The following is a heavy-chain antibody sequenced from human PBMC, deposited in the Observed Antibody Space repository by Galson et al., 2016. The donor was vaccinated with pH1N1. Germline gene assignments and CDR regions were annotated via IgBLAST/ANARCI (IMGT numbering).Heavy chain of an antibody. J-gene: IGHJ4*03. CDR3: ARGIRGNYPDRTYYFDS. Sequence: LSLTCTVSGGSISSGGYYWNWIRQHPGKGLEWIGYIYYSGSTYYNPSLKSRVTISVDTSKNQFSLKLSSVTAADTAVYYCARGIRGNYPDRTYYFDSWGQGTMVTVSS. CDR1: GGSISSGGYY. D-gene: IGHD1-26*01. V-gene: IGHV4-31*03. CDR2: IYYSGST.